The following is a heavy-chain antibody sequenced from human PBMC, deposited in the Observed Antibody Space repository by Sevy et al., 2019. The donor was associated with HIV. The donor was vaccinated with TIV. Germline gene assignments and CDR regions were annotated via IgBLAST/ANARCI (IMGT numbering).Heavy chain of an antibody. CDR1: GYTFTDYY. Sequence: ASVKVSCKAFGYTFTDYYMHWVRQAPGQGLEWMGQINPHSGVTNYAQKFQGRVTMTRDTSISTAFMELSRLRSDDTAVYYCAREWGITMANDFDIWGQGTMVTVSS. J-gene: IGHJ3*02. CDR2: INPHSGVT. V-gene: IGHV1-2*06. CDR3: AREWGITMANDFDI. D-gene: IGHD3-10*01.